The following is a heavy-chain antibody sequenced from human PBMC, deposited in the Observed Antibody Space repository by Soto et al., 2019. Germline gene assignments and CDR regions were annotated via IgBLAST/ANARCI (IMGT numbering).Heavy chain of an antibody. V-gene: IGHV3-23*01. CDR1: GFTFSSYA. J-gene: IGHJ1*01. CDR3: AKDNRGELLPLGYFQH. CDR2: ISGSGGST. D-gene: IGHD1-26*01. Sequence: EVQLLESGGGLVQPGGSLRLSCAASGFTFSSYAMSWVRQAPGKGLEWVSAISGSGGSTYYADSVKGRFTISRDNSKNTLYLQMNSLRAEDTAVYYCAKDNRGELLPLGYFQHWGQGTLVTVSS.